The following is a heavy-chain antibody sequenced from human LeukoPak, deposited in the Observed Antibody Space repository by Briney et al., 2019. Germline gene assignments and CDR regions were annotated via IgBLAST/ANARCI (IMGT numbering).Heavy chain of an antibody. CDR2: ISPYFGRT. V-gene: IGHV1-18*01. CDR1: GYTPVTAG. D-gene: IGHD6-13*01. Sequence: ASVKVSCKTSGYTPVTAGVSWVRQAPGQGLEWLGWISPYFGRTDYAVQFQDRVRLTADTPGTTLYMQLTNLTFADTAVYYCARVMHAASPGIIGPDDPFEIWGQGTMVTVSA. CDR3: ARVMHAASPGIIGPDDPFEI. J-gene: IGHJ3*02.